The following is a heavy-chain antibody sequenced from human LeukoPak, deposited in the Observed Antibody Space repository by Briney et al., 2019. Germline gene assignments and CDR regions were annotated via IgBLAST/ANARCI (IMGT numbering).Heavy chain of an antibody. CDR2: IRYDGSNK. J-gene: IGHJ4*02. D-gene: IGHD3-3*01. Sequence: GGSLRLSCAASGFSFSSYGMHWVRQAPGKGLEWVAFIRYDGSNKYYADSVKGRFTISRDNSKNTLYLQMNSLRAEDTAVYYCAKGIPTYYDFWSGYSDYWGQGALVTVSS. CDR1: GFSFSSYG. V-gene: IGHV3-30*02. CDR3: AKGIPTYYDFWSGYSDY.